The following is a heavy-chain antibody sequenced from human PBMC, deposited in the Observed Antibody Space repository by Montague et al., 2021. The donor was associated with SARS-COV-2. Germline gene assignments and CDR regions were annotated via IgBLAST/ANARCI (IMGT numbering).Heavy chain of an antibody. CDR2: IYYSGST. J-gene: IGHJ5*02. Sequence: SETLSLTCTVSGGSISSSSYYWGWIRQPPGKGLEWIGDIYYSGSTYYNPSLKSRVTISVDKSKNQFSLTLTSVTAADTAVYYCACDRITRGWLDPWGQGTLVTVSS. CDR1: GGSISSSSYY. CDR3: ACDRITRGWLDP. V-gene: IGHV4-39*01. D-gene: IGHD7-27*01.